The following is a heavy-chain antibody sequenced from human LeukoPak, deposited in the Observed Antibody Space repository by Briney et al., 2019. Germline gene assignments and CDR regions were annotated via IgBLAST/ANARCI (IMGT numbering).Heavy chain of an antibody. CDR2: IYYRGTT. CDR3: ARDTPPNALDY. CDR1: GGSISSYY. Sequence: SETLSLTCTVSGGSISSYYWSWVRQPPGKGLEWIGYIYYRGTTKYNPSLKSRVTISVYTSKNQLSLKLNSVTAADTAVYYCARDTPPNALDYWGQGTLVTVSS. J-gene: IGHJ4*02. V-gene: IGHV4-59*01. D-gene: IGHD2-2*01.